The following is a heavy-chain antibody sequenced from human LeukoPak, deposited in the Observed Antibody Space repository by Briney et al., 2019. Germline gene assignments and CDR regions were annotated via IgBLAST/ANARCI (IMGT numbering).Heavy chain of an antibody. CDR2: INHSGST. V-gene: IGHV4-34*01. CDR3: ARIRPSRLYMDV. J-gene: IGHJ6*03. CDR1: GGSVSGYY. Sequence: SETLSLTCAVDGGSVSGYYWSWIRQPPGKGLEWIGAINHSGSTNYHPSLRTGVPISGDTSKTQFSLKLTSVTAAGTDVYYCARIRPSRLYMDVWGKGTTVTVSS. D-gene: IGHD6-6*01.